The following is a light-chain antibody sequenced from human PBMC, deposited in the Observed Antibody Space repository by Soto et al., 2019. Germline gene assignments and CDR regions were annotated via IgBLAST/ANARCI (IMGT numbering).Light chain of an antibody. CDR1: KSIRTY. CDR3: QQSYSTPRT. J-gene: IGKJ2*01. Sequence: IKLTQPQSSLFASVGARVTFPCRAGKSIRTYLNWYQQKPGKAPKLLIYAASSLQSGVPSRFSGSGSGTDFTLSISSLQPEDSATYYCQQSYSTPRTFGQGTKLEIK. V-gene: IGKV1-39*01. CDR2: AAS.